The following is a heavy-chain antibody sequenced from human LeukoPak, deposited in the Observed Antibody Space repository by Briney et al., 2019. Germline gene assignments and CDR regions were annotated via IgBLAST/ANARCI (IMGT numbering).Heavy chain of an antibody. Sequence: GASVKVSCKASGYTFSGNAINWVRQAPGQGLEWMGWIDTNTGNPTYAQGFTGQFVFSLDTSVSTAYLQISSLKAEDTAEYFCARGYDSSGYFSDWGQGTLVTVSS. CDR3: ARGYDSSGYFSD. J-gene: IGHJ4*02. D-gene: IGHD3-22*01. CDR2: IDTNTGNP. CDR1: GYTFSGNA. V-gene: IGHV7-4-1*02.